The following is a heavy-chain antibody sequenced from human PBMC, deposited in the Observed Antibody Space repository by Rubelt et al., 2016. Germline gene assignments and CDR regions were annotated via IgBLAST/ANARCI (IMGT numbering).Heavy chain of an antibody. CDR2: ISTGNGNT. V-gene: IGHV1-3*04. J-gene: IGHJ4*02. Sequence: QVQLVQSGAEVKKPGASVKVTCKASGYIFTSYTIHWLRQAPGQRLEWMGWISTGNGNTKYSQSFQGRVSISMDTSASIAYMELSSLRSEDTALYYCARIYSTSWYLDYWGQGTMVTVSS. CDR1: GYIFTSYT. D-gene: IGHD6-13*01. CDR3: ARIYSTSWYLDY.